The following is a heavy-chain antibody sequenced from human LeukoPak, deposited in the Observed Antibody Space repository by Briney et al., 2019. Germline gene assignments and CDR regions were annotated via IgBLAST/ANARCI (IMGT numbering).Heavy chain of an antibody. Sequence: PGGSLRLSCAASGFSFTFYSMNWVRQAPGKGLEWVSSISSSSSYIYYADSVKGRFTISRDNAKNSLYLQMNSLRAEDTAVYYCARESMVRGAADYWRQGTLVTVSS. D-gene: IGHD3-10*01. CDR1: GFSFTFYS. CDR2: ISSSSSYI. V-gene: IGHV3-21*01. J-gene: IGHJ4*02. CDR3: ARESMVRGAADY.